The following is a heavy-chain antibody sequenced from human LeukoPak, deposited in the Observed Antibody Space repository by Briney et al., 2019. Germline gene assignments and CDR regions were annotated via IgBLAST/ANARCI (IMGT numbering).Heavy chain of an antibody. D-gene: IGHD1-26*01. CDR1: GFTFSSYS. CDR2: ISSSSSYI. V-gene: IGHV3-21*01. Sequence: PGGSLRLSCAASGFTFSSYSMNWVRQAPGKGLEWDSSISSSSSYIYYVDSVKGRFTISRDNAKNSLYLQMNSLRVEDTAVYYCARSGDNYYYHYMDVWGKGTTVTVSS. CDR3: ARSGDNYYYHYMDV. J-gene: IGHJ6*03.